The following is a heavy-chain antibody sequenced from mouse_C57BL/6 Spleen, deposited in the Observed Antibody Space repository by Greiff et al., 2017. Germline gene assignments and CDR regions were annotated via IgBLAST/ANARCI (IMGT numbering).Heavy chain of an antibody. CDR2: IDPEDGDT. V-gene: IGHV14-1*01. CDR1: GFNIKDYY. J-gene: IGHJ1*03. Sequence: VQRVESGAELVRPGASVKLSCTASGFNIKDYYMHWVKQRPEQGLEWIGRIDPEDGDTEYAPKFQGQATITADTSSNTAYLQLSSLTSEDTAVYYCTRGSAAFDVWGTGTTVTVSS. CDR3: TRGSAAFDV.